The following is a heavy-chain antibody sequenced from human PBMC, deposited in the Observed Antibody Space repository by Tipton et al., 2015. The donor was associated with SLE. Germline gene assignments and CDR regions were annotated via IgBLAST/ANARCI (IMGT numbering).Heavy chain of an antibody. V-gene: IGHV4-4*07. Sequence: TLSLTCTVSGGSISSYYWSWIRQPAGGGLEWIGRIYTNENTNYNPSLKSRVTMSVDTSKNHFSLKLISVTAADTAVYYCARALDYGSGSPNAFDFWGQGTLVTVSS. J-gene: IGHJ3*01. D-gene: IGHD3-10*01. CDR2: IYTNENT. CDR3: ARALDYGSGSPNAFDF. CDR1: GGSISSYY.